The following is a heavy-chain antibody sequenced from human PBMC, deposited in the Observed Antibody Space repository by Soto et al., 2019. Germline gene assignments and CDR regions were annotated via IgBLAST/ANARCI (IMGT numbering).Heavy chain of an antibody. D-gene: IGHD2-15*01. V-gene: IGHV1-69*13. CDR3: AREVGFCSGGGCYPINHNGSAP. J-gene: IGHJ5*02. CDR2: IIPIFGTA. Sequence: ASVKVSCKASGGTFSSYAISWVRQAPGQGLEWMGGIIPIFGTANYAQKFQGRVTITADESTSTAYMELSSLRSEDTAVYYCAREVGFCSGGGCYPINHNGSAPWGQGTLVPVSS. CDR1: GGTFSSYA.